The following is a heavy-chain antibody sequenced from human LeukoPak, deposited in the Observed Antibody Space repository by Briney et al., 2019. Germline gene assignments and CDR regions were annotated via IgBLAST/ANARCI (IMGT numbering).Heavy chain of an antibody. Sequence: SETLSLTCAVYGGSFSGYYWSWIRQPPGKGLEWIGEINHSGSTNYNLSLKSRVTISVDTSKNQFSLKLSSVTAADTAVYYCARGSFPKHLLFGWFDPWGQGTLVTVSS. V-gene: IGHV4-34*01. D-gene: IGHD2-21*02. CDR3: ARGSFPKHLLFGWFDP. CDR1: GGSFSGYY. J-gene: IGHJ5*02. CDR2: INHSGST.